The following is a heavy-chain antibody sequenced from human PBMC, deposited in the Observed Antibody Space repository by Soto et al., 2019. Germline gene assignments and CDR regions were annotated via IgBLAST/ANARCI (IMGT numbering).Heavy chain of an antibody. CDR2: ISGSDGKT. V-gene: IGHV3-23*01. J-gene: IGHJ4*02. Sequence: GGSLRLSCTTSGFSFASFAMTWVCQAPGKGLEWVATISGSDGKTYYADSVKGRFSISRDTSRNTLYLQMNSLRADDTAIYYCAKWSYFDYWGQGTRVTVS. CDR3: AKWSYFDY. D-gene: IGHD3-3*01. CDR1: GFSFASFA.